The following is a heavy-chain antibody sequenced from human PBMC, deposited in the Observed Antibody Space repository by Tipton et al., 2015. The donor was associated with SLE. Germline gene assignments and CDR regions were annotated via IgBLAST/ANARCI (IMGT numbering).Heavy chain of an antibody. CDR2: IIPIFGTA. CDR3: ASSVLRYFDWQGNWFDP. D-gene: IGHD3-9*01. V-gene: IGHV1-69*01. J-gene: IGHJ5*02. CDR1: GGTFSSYA. Sequence: QSGAEVKKPGSSVKVSCKASGGTFSSYAINWVRQAPGQGLEWMGGIIPIFGTANYAQKFQGRVTITADESTSTAYMELSSLRSEDTAVYYCASSVLRYFDWQGNWFDPWGQGTLVTVSS.